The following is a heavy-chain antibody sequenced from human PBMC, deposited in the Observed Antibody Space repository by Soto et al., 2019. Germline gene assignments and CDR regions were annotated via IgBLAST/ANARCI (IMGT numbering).Heavy chain of an antibody. J-gene: IGHJ6*02. Sequence: PSETLSLTCAVYGGSFSGYYWSWIRQPPGKGLEWIGYINHSGSTNYNPSLKSRVTISVDTSKNQFSLKLSSVTAADTAVYYCARALYYDILTGYYMSPYYYGMDVWGQGTTVTVSS. CDR2: INHSGST. CDR1: GGSFSGYY. V-gene: IGHV4-34*01. D-gene: IGHD3-9*01. CDR3: ARALYYDILTGYYMSPYYYGMDV.